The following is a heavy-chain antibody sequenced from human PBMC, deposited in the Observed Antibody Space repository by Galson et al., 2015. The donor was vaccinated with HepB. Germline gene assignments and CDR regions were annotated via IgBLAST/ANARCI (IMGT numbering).Heavy chain of an antibody. CDR3: ARGGTSITSSGVPPIAYYYGMDL. Sequence: SVKVSCKAAHFSFTSFGITWVRQAPGQGLEWMGWISAYKGDTKYAQKVQGRLTLTRDTSTSTAYMELRSLRSDDTAIYYRARGGTSITSSGVPPIAYYYGMDLWGQGTTVTV. CDR2: ISAYKGDT. D-gene: IGHD3-3*01. V-gene: IGHV1-18*01. CDR1: HFSFTSFG. J-gene: IGHJ6*02.